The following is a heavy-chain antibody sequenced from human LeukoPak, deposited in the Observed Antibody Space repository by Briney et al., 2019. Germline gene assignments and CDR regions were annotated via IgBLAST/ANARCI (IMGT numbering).Heavy chain of an antibody. Sequence: SETLSLTCSVPGGSISSLYWSWIRQPPGRGLEWIGYIYYTGSTNYNPSLKSRVTMFVDMSKNQFSLRLSSVTAADTAVYYCAREDGGNFDHWGQGTLVTVSS. J-gene: IGHJ4*02. CDR1: GGSISSLY. CDR2: IYYTGST. V-gene: IGHV4-59*08. CDR3: AREDGGNFDH. D-gene: IGHD4-23*01.